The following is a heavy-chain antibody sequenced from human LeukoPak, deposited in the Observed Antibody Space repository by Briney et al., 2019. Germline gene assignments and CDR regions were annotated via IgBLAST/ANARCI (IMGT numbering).Heavy chain of an antibody. CDR2: TFYRSKWFN. CDR1: VDSVSTNSAA. V-gene: IGHV6-1*01. Sequence: SQTLSLTYAISVDSVSTNSAAWNWIRQSPSRGLEWQGRTFYRSKWFNEYALSVKSRISIESDTSKNQFSLHLNSVTPEDTALYYCARPRLPTNFFDYWGQGALVTVSS. CDR3: ARPRLPTNFFDY. J-gene: IGHJ4*02.